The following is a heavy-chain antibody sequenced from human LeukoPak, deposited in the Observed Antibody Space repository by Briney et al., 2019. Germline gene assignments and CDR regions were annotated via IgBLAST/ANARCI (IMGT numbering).Heavy chain of an antibody. Sequence: PGGSLRLSCAASGFTFDDYAMHWVRQAPGKGLEWVSGISWNSGSIGYADSVKGRFTISRDNAKNSLYLQMNSLRAEDTALYYCAKRTWSYHFDYWGQGTLVTVSS. CDR1: GFTFDDYA. CDR3: AKRTWSYHFDY. D-gene: IGHD1-26*01. CDR2: ISWNSGSI. J-gene: IGHJ4*02. V-gene: IGHV3-9*01.